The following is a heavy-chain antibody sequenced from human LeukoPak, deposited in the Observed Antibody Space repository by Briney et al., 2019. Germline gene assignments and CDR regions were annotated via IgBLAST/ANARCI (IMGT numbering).Heavy chain of an antibody. V-gene: IGHV3-23*01. CDR1: GFTFSSYA. CDR3: AGYNCSSTRCYTGGFDY. J-gene: IGHJ4*02. CDR2: ISGSGSST. Sequence: GGSLRLSCAASGFTFSSYAMSWVRQAPGKGLEWVSAISGSGSSTYYADSVKGRFTISRDSSKNTLYLQMNSLRAEDTAVYYCAGYNCSSTRCYTGGFDYWGQGTLVTVSS. D-gene: IGHD2-2*02.